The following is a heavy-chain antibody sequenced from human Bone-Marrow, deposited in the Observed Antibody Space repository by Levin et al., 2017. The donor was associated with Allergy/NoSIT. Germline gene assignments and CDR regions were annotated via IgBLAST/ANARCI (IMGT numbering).Heavy chain of an antibody. CDR2: IKSKTDGGTT. Sequence: GESLKISCAASGFTFSNAWMSWVRQAPGKGLEWVGRIKSKTDGGTTDYAAPVKGRFTISRDDSKNTLYLQMNSLKTEDTAVYYCTTVLDFRGHDNYWGQGTLVTVSS. D-gene: IGHD3-3*01. CDR1: GFTFSNAW. CDR3: TTVLDFRGHDNY. V-gene: IGHV3-15*01. J-gene: IGHJ4*02.